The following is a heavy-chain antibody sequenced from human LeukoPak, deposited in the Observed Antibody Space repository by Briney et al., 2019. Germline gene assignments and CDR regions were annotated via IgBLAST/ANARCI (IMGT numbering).Heavy chain of an antibody. CDR3: ANLHTVTSPDY. CDR2: IIPIFGTA. D-gene: IGHD4-11*01. J-gene: IGHJ4*02. V-gene: IGHV1-69*13. Sequence: GASVKVSCKASGYTFTSYGISWVRQAPGQGLEWMGGIIPIFGTANYAQKFQGRVTITADESTSTAYMELSSLRSEDTAVYYCANLHTVTSPDYWGQGTLVTVSS. CDR1: GYTFTSYG.